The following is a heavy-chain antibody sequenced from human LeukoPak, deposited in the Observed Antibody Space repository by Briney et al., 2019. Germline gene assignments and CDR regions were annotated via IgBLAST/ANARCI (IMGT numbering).Heavy chain of an antibody. V-gene: IGHV4-61*02. CDR1: GGSISSGSYY. D-gene: IGHD5-24*01. J-gene: IGHJ3*02. CDR3: ARPRRDGYSPHDAFDI. Sequence: KPSETLSLTCTVSGGSISSGSYYWSWIRQPAGKGLEWIGRIYTSGSTNYNPSLKSRVTMSVDTSKNQFSLKLSSVTAADTAVYYCARPRRDGYSPHDAFDIWGQGTMVTVSS. CDR2: IYTSGST.